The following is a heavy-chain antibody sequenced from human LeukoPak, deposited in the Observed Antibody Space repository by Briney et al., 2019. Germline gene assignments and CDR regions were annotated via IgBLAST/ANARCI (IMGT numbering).Heavy chain of an antibody. J-gene: IGHJ4*02. Sequence: GASVKVSCKASGYTFTSYAINWVRQATGQGLEWMGWMNPNSGNTGYAQKFQGRVTMTRNTSISTAYMELSNLRSEDTAVYYCARGTLLFGPDYWGQGTLVTVSS. D-gene: IGHD2/OR15-2a*01. V-gene: IGHV1-8*01. CDR2: MNPNSGNT. CDR3: ARGTLLFGPDY. CDR1: GYTFTSYA.